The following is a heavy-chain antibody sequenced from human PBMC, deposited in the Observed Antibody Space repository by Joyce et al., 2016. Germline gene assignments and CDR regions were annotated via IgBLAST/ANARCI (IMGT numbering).Heavy chain of an antibody. CDR3: TRGAYSGYETPIHFDY. D-gene: IGHD5-12*01. CDR1: GFTGRSTY. Sequence: EVQLVESGGGLIQPGGSLRLSCAASGFTGRSTYMSWVRQAPGKGLEWVSLSYSGGNTYYADSVKGRFTISRDNSKNTLYLQTNSLRAEDTAMYYCTRGAYSGYETPIHFDYWGQGTLVTVSS. CDR2: SYSGGNT. V-gene: IGHV3-53*01. J-gene: IGHJ4*02.